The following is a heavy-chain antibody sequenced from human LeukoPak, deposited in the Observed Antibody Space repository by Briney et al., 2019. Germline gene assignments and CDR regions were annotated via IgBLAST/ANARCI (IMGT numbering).Heavy chain of an antibody. Sequence: PSETLSLTSAVYGGSFSGYYWSWIRQPPGKGLEWIGEINHSGSTNYNPSLKSRVTISVDTSKNQFSLKLSSVTAADTAVYYCARGRGDFWSGYYYYGMDVWGQGTTVTVSS. CDR3: ARGRGDFWSGYYYYGMDV. V-gene: IGHV4-34*01. CDR1: GGSFSGYY. J-gene: IGHJ6*02. D-gene: IGHD3-3*01. CDR2: INHSGST.